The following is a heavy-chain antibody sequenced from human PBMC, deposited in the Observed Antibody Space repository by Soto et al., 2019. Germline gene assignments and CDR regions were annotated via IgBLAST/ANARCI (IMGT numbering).Heavy chain of an antibody. CDR1: GYTFTSYG. CDR3: AREGWDDILTGYYSGYFDY. D-gene: IGHD3-9*01. CDR2: ISAYNGNT. V-gene: IGHV1-18*01. Sequence: GASVKVSCKASGYTFTSYGISWVRQAPGQGLEWMGWISAYNGNTNYAQKLQGRVTMTTDTSTSTAYMELRSLRSDDTAVYYCAREGWDDILTGYYSGYFDYWGQGTLVTVSS. J-gene: IGHJ4*02.